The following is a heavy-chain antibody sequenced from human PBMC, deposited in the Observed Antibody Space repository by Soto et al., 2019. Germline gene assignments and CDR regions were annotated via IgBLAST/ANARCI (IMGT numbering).Heavy chain of an antibody. D-gene: IGHD3-10*01. CDR3: ARELWFGELQTYYRMDV. J-gene: IGHJ6*02. V-gene: IGHV1-2*02. CDR2: INPNSGGT. CDR1: GYTFTGYY. Sequence: ASVKVSCKASGYTFTGYYMHWVRQAPGQGLEWMGWINPNSGGTNYAQKFQGRVTMTRDTSISTAYMELSRLRSDDTAVYYCARELWFGELQTYYRMDVWGQGTTVTVSS.